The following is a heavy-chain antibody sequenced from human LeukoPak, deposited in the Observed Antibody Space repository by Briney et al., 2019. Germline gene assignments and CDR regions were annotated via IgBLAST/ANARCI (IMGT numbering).Heavy chain of an antibody. J-gene: IGHJ1*01. D-gene: IGHD3-9*01. CDR1: GYTFTGYY. Sequence: ASVKVSCKASGYTFTGYYMHWVRQAPGQGLEWMGWINPNSGGTNYAQKFQGRVTMTRDTSISTAYMELSRLRSNDTAVYYCARDPSDTYYDILAEGGYFQHWGQGTLVTVSS. CDR3: ARDPSDTYYDILAEGGYFQH. V-gene: IGHV1-2*02. CDR2: INPNSGGT.